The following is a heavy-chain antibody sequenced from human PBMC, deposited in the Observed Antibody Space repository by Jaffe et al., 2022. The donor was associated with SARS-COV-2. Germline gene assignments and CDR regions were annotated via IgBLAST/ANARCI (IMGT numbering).Heavy chain of an antibody. CDR2: IRGTADYPGRT. J-gene: IGHJ4*02. V-gene: IGHV3-23*01. CDR1: GFTFSYYA. D-gene: IGHD1-26*01. CDR3: ATLEWWEGSF. Sequence: EVHLLESGGGLAQPGGSLRLSCVGSGFTFSYYALSWVRQAPGKGLEWVSAIRGTADYPGRTFYADSVKGRFTVSRDDSRNTVYLQMNNLRAEDTAFYYCATLEWWEGSFWGQGTLVSVSS.